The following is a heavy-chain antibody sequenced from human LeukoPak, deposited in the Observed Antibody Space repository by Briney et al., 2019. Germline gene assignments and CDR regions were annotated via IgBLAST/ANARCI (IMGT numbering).Heavy chain of an antibody. CDR1: GFTFSSYA. CDR3: AKNPHIVVVPAAMDY. V-gene: IGHV3-23*01. J-gene: IGHJ4*02. Sequence: GGSLRLSCAAPGFTFSSYAMSWVRQAPGKGLEWGSDISGSGGGTYYTDSVKGRFTISRDNSKNTLYLQRNSLRAEDTAVYYCAKNPHIVVVPAAMDYWGQGTLVTVSS. D-gene: IGHD2-2*01. CDR2: ISGSGGGT.